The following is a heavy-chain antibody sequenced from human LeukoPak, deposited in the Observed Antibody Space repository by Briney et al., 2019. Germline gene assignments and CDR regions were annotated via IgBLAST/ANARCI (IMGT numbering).Heavy chain of an antibody. CDR1: DFIFSNYV. CDR2: ILPDGAEK. V-gene: IGHV3-30*03. J-gene: IGHJ5*02. CDR3: ARDRDGGFSFWFDL. Sequence: GGSLRLSCAASDFIFSNYVMHWIRQAPGKGLEWVAAILPDGAEKQYINSVMGRFTISRDNSKNMFYVQMNSLRLDDTAVYYCARDRDGGFSFWFDLWGQGTLVTVSS. D-gene: IGHD4-23*01.